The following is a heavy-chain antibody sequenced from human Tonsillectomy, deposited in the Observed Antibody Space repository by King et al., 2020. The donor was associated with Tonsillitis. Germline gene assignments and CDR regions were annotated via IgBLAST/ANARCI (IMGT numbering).Heavy chain of an antibody. CDR3: AAEPAYYSFLTAYMDV. CDR1: GFSVSDNY. Sequence: EVQLVESGGGLVQPGGSLRLSCAASGFSVSDNYMHWVRQAPGKGLEWLSIIYRGGSAYYADSVKGRFTISRHNSQNTLYLQMNSLRPEDTAVYYCAAEPAYYSFLTAYMDVWGQGTTVIVSS. D-gene: IGHD3-9*01. J-gene: IGHJ6*03. CDR2: IYRGGSA. V-gene: IGHV3-53*04.